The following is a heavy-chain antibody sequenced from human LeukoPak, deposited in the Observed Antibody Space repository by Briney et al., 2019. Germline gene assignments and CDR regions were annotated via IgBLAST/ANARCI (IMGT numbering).Heavy chain of an antibody. CDR1: GFTFSSYW. D-gene: IGHD3-9*01. CDR3: ARRRYFDWLFVFDP. CDR2: INHSGST. J-gene: IGHJ5*02. V-gene: IGHV4-34*01. Sequence: GSLRLSCAASGFTFSSYWMHWIRQPPGKGLEWIGEINHSGSTNYNPSLKSRVTISVDTSKNQFSLKLSSVTAADTAVYYCARRRYFDWLFVFDPWGQGTLVTVSS.